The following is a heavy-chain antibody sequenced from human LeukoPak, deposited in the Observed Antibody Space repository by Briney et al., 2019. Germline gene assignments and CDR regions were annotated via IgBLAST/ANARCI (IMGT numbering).Heavy chain of an antibody. V-gene: IGHV4-34*01. CDR1: GGSFSGYY. J-gene: IGHJ5*02. CDR3: ARTYSRGWYPRFDP. CDR2: INHSGST. D-gene: IGHD6-19*01. Sequence: SETLSLTCAVYGGSFSGYYWSWIRQPPGKGLEWIGEINHSGSTNYNPSLKSRVTISVDTSKNQFSLKLSSVTAADTAVYYCARTYSRGWYPRFDPWGQGTLVTVSS.